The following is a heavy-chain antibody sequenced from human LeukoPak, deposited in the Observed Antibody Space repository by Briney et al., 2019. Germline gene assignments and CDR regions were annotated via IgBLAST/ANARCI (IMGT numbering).Heavy chain of an antibody. V-gene: IGHV3-30-3*01. Sequence: GGSLRLSCAASGFTLSSYAMHWVRQAPGKGLEWVAVISYDGSNKYYADSVKGRFTISRDNSKNTLYLQMNSLRAEDTAVYYCARGSPSYWDYYLDYCGQGTLVTVSS. J-gene: IGHJ4*02. CDR2: ISYDGSNK. CDR3: ARGSPSYWDYYLDY. CDR1: GFTLSSYA. D-gene: IGHD1-26*01.